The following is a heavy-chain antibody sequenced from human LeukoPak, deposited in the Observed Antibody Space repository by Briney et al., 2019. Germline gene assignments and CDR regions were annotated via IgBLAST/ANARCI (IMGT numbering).Heavy chain of an antibody. Sequence: SETLSLTCAVYGGSFSGYYWSWIRQPPGKGLEWIGEINHSGSTNYNPSLKSRVTISVDTSKNQFSLKLSSVTAADTAVHYCARRSSGAAAKGYFQHWGQGTLVTVSS. V-gene: IGHV4-34*01. D-gene: IGHD2-2*01. J-gene: IGHJ1*01. CDR3: ARRSSGAAAKGYFQH. CDR1: GGSFSGYY. CDR2: INHSGST.